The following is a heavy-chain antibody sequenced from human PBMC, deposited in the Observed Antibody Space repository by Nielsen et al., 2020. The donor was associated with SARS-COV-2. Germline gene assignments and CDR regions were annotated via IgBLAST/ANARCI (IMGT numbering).Heavy chain of an antibody. Sequence: GGSLGLSCAASGFTFSSYAMHWVRQAPGKGLEWVAVISYDGSNKYYADSVKGRFTISRDNSKNTLYLQMNSLRAEDTAVYYCARDRVVAATNYGMDVWGQGTTVTVSS. CDR2: ISYDGSNK. CDR3: ARDRVVAATNYGMDV. J-gene: IGHJ6*02. D-gene: IGHD2-15*01. CDR1: GFTFSSYA. V-gene: IGHV3-30*04.